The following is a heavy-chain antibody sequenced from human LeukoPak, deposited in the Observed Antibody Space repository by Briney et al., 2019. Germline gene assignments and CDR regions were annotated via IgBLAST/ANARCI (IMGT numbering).Heavy chain of an antibody. CDR1: GYSFTSYW. D-gene: IGHD5-18*01. V-gene: IGHV5-51*01. Sequence: GESLKISCKGSGYSFTSYWIGWVRQMPGKGLGWMGIIYPGDSDTRYSPSFQGQVTISADKSISTAYLQWSSLKASDTAMYYCARRTGPVDTAMVKWGQGTLVTVSS. CDR3: ARRTGPVDTAMVK. CDR2: IYPGDSDT. J-gene: IGHJ4*02.